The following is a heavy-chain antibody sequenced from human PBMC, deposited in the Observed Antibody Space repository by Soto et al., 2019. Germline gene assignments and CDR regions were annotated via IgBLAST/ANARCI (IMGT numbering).Heavy chain of an antibody. CDR2: INHSGST. CDR3: ARRGRLGATRRVTGYFDL. CDR1: GGSFSGYY. V-gene: IGHV4-34*01. Sequence: QVQLQQWGAGLLKPSETLSLTCAVYGGSFSGYYWSWIRQPPGKGLEWIGEINHSGSTNYNPSLKRRVTISVDTSKNQFSLKLSSVTAADTAVYYCARRGRLGATRRVTGYFDLWGRGTLVTVSS. J-gene: IGHJ2*01. D-gene: IGHD1-26*01.